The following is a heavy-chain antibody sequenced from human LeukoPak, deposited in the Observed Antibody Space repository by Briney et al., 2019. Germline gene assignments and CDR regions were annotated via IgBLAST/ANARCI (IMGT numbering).Heavy chain of an antibody. V-gene: IGHV1-18*01. CDR2: ISAYNGNT. Sequence: ASVKVSCKASGYTFTSYGLSWVRQAPGQGLEWMGWISAYNGNTIYAQKVQGRVTMTTDTSTSTAYMELRSLRSDDTAVYYCARAQKYSYSLDFDYWGQGTLVTVSS. D-gene: IGHD6-6*01. J-gene: IGHJ4*02. CDR3: ARAQKYSYSLDFDY. CDR1: GYTFTSYG.